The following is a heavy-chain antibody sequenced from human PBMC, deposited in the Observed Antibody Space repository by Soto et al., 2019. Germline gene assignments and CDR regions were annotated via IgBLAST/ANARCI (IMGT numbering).Heavy chain of an antibody. CDR2: INPNSGGT. J-gene: IGHJ4*02. V-gene: IGHV1-2*04. Sequence: ASVKVSCKASGYTFTGYYMHWVRQAPGQGIEWMGWINPNSGGTNYAQKFQGWVTMTRDTSISTAYMELSRLRSDDTAVYYCARAVYSGYENTYYFDYWGQGTLVTVSS. D-gene: IGHD5-12*01. CDR1: GYTFTGYY. CDR3: ARAVYSGYENTYYFDY.